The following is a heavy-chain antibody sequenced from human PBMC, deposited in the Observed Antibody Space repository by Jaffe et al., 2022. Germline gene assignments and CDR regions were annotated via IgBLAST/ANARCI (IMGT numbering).Heavy chain of an antibody. CDR1: GGSISSSSYY. J-gene: IGHJ3*02. Sequence: QLQLQESGPGLVKPSETLSLTCTVSGGSISSSSYYWGWIRQPPGKGLEWIGSIYYSGSTYYNPSLKSRVTISVDTSKNQFSLKLSSVTAADTAVYYCATIDETYYYGSGSFDAFDIWGQGTMVTVSS. D-gene: IGHD3-10*01. CDR3: ATIDETYYYGSGSFDAFDI. V-gene: IGHV4-39*01. CDR2: IYYSGST.